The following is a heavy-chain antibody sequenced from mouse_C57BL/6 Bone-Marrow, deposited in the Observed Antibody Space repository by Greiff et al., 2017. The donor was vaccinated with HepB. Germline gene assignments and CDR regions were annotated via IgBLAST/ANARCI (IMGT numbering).Heavy chain of an antibody. CDR1: GFTFSSYA. CDR2: ISDGGSYT. J-gene: IGHJ3*01. D-gene: IGHD2-4*01. Sequence: EVQLVESGGGLVKPGGSLKLSCAASGFTFSSYAMSWVRQTPEKRLEWVATISDGGSYTYYPDNVKGRFTISRDNAKNNLYLQMSHLKSEDTAMYYCARDHYDYPAWFAYWGQGTLVTVSA. CDR3: ARDHYDYPAWFAY. V-gene: IGHV5-4*01.